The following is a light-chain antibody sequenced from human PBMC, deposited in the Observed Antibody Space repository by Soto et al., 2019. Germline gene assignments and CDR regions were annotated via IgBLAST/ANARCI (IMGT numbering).Light chain of an antibody. Sequence: EIVLTQSPGTLSLSPGERATLSCRASQSVSSSYLAWYQQKPGQAPRLLIYGASSRATGIPDRFSGSGSGTYFTLTISRLDPEDFAVYYCQQYGSSPMYTFGQGTRLVSK. V-gene: IGKV3-20*01. CDR2: GAS. CDR3: QQYGSSPMYT. CDR1: QSVSSSY. J-gene: IGKJ2*01.